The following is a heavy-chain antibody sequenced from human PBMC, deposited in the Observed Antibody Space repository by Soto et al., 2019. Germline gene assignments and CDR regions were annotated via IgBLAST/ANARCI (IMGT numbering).Heavy chain of an antibody. Sequence: QVPLQQGGAGLLKPSETLSLTCAVYGGSFTGYYWSWIRQPPGEGLEWIGEINHSGSTNYNPSLKSRVTIARDTSKNQFSLKLSSVTAADTAVYYCASTYDFWSGYSSKEIDYWGQGTLVTVSS. CDR1: GGSFTGYY. V-gene: IGHV4-34*01. CDR2: INHSGST. D-gene: IGHD3-3*01. CDR3: ASTYDFWSGYSSKEIDY. J-gene: IGHJ4*02.